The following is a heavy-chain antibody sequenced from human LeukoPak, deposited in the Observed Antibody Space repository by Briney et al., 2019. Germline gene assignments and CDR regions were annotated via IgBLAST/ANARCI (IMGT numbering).Heavy chain of an antibody. Sequence: SETLSLTCTVSGGSISNYYWSWIRQPPGKGLEWIGEINHSGSTNYNPSLKSRVTISVDTSKNQFSLKLSSVTAADTAVYYCARDRELAALDPWGQGTLVIVSS. J-gene: IGHJ5*02. CDR1: GGSISNYY. CDR3: ARDRELAALDP. CDR2: INHSGST. V-gene: IGHV4-34*01. D-gene: IGHD1-26*01.